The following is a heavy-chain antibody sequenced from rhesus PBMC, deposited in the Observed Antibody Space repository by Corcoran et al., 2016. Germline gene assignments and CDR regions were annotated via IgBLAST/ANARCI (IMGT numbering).Heavy chain of an antibody. J-gene: IGHJ4*01. CDR2: FNSGEGST. CDR1: GFTFSSYC. Sequence: EVQLVESGGGLAKPGGSLRLSCAASGFTFSSYCMNWVRQTPGKGLEWISAFNSGEGSTYYADAVKGRFTISRDNSKNTLSLQMNSLRAEDTAVYYCAKIEPPFDYWGQGVLVTVSS. V-gene: IGHV3S42*01. CDR3: AKIEPPFDY.